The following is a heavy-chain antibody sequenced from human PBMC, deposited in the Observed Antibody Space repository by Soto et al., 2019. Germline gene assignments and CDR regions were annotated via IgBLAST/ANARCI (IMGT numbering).Heavy chain of an antibody. V-gene: IGHV3-23*01. Sequence: ASVKVSCAASGFTFSSYAMSWVRQAPGKGLEWVSAISGSGGSTYYADSVKGRFTISRDNSKNTLYLQMNSLRAEDTAVYYCAKERPYDYGDLDYWGQGTLVTVSS. CDR1: GFTFSSYA. CDR2: ISGSGGST. CDR3: AKERPYDYGDLDY. J-gene: IGHJ4*02. D-gene: IGHD4-17*01.